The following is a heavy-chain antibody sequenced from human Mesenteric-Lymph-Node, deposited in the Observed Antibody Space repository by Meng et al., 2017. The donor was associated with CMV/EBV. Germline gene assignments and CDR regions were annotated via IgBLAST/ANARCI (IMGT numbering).Heavy chain of an antibody. CDR1: GFTFTDYY. CDR3: ARDSSSSTNYYDP. Sequence: GESLKISCAASGFTFTDYYMSWIRQAPGKGLEWISYISTSGRTIYYADSVKGRFTISRDNAKKSLYLQMNSLRVDDTAMYYCARDSSSSTNYYDPWGQGTLVTVSS. CDR2: ISTSGRTI. V-gene: IGHV3-11*01. J-gene: IGHJ5*02. D-gene: IGHD6-6*01.